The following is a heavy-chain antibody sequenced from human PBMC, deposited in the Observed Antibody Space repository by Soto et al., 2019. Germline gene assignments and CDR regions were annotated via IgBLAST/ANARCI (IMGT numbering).Heavy chain of an antibody. J-gene: IGHJ6*02. CDR3: ARDDYGMDV. CDR1: GFTFSSYG. Sequence: QVQLVESGGGVVQPGRSLRLSCAASGFTFSSYGMHWVRQAPGKGLEWVAVIWYDGSNKYYADSVKGRFTISRDYSKNTLYLQMDSLRVEDTAVYYCARDDYGMDVWGRGSTVTVSS. CDR2: IWYDGSNK. V-gene: IGHV3-33*01.